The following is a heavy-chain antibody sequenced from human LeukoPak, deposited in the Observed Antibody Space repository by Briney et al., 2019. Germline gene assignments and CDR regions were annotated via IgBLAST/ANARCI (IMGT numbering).Heavy chain of an antibody. CDR2: ISSSSSYI. Sequence: GGSLRLTCATSGFTFSGYSMNWVRQAPGKGLEWVSSISSSSSYIYYADSVKGRFTISRDNAKNSLYLQMNSLRAEDTAVYYCARTEYCSPTSCKYASFWGQGTLVTVSS. V-gene: IGHV3-21*01. CDR3: ARTEYCSPTSCKYASF. J-gene: IGHJ3*01. D-gene: IGHD2-2*01. CDR1: GFTFSGYS.